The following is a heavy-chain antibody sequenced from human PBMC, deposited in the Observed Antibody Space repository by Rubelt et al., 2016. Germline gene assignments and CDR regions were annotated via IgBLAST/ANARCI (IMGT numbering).Heavy chain of an antibody. CDR2: IRQEGIEK. CDR1: GFTFGDYA. CDR3: ARAIRRNCGGDY. D-gene: IGHD2-21*01. Sequence: VQLVGSGGGLVQQGRSLRLSCTASGFTFGDYAMSWFRQAPGKGLEWVTNIRQEGIEKHNVGAGGGGFTISRDNANKALFLQRNSLRAEDTAIYYCARAIRRNCGGDYYGQGTLVTVSS. J-gene: IGHJ4*02. V-gene: IGHV3-7*01.